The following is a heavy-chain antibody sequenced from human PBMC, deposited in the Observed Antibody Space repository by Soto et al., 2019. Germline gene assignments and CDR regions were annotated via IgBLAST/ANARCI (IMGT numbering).Heavy chain of an antibody. CDR3: ARHPGHIAARTFDY. J-gene: IGHJ4*02. Sequence: PSETLSLTCTVSGGSISSYYWSWIRQPPGKGLEWIGYIYYSGNTNYNPSLKSRVTISVDTSKNQFSLKLSSVTAADTAVYYCARHPGHIAARTFDYWGQGTLVTVPS. CDR2: IYYSGNT. CDR1: GGSISSYY. D-gene: IGHD6-6*01. V-gene: IGHV4-59*08.